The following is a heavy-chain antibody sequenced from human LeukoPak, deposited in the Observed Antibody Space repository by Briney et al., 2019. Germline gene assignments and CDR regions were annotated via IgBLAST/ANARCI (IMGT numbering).Heavy chain of an antibody. Sequence: SETLSLTCTVSGGSISSYYWSWIRQPAGKGLEWIGRIYTSGSTNYNPSLKSRVTMSVDTSKNQFSLKLSSVTAADTAVYYCARDGWLGDPSRFDYWGQGTLVTVSS. CDR2: IYTSGST. CDR1: GGSISSYY. CDR3: ARDGWLGDPSRFDY. J-gene: IGHJ4*02. D-gene: IGHD4-17*01. V-gene: IGHV4-4*07.